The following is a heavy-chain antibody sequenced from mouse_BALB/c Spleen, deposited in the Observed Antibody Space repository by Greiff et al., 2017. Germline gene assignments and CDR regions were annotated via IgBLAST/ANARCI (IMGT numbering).Heavy chain of an antibody. D-gene: IGHD2-14*01. V-gene: IGHV2-9*02. Sequence: QVKLMESGPGLVAPSQSLSITCSVSGFSLTTYGVHWVRQPPGKGLEWLGVMWTGGSTNYNSALMSRLSISKDNSRSQVFLKMNSLQTDDTAMYYCARDRVRGHYFDYWGQGTTLTVSS. J-gene: IGHJ2*01. CDR2: MWTGGST. CDR3: ARDRVRGHYFDY. CDR1: GFSLTTYG.